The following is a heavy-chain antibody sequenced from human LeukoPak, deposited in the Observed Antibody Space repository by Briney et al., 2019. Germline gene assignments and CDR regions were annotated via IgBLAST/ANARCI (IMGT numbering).Heavy chain of an antibody. CDR2: ITPDGTGA. CDR3: VRDLQVWELQY. J-gene: IGHJ1*01. V-gene: IGHV3-74*01. Sequence: GGSLRLSRAASGFIFSNNWMHWVRQTPGKGLEGVSRITPDGTGATYADSVKGRFTIFRDNAQNTVYLQMNSLRVEDTAVYYCVRDLQVWELQYWGQGTLVTVPS. D-gene: IGHD1-26*01. CDR1: GFIFSNNW.